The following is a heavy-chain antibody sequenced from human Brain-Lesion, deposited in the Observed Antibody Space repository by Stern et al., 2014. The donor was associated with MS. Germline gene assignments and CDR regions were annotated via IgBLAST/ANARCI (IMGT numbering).Heavy chain of an antibody. D-gene: IGHD4-17*01. Sequence: AQLVESGGGVVQPGRSMRLSCAASGFTFSYHALHWVRQAPGKGLEWVALISYDGSDKNDADSVKGRFTISRDNSRNTLYLQMNSLRVDDTAVYYCARGGAVTTSDYYLDYWGQGILVTVSS. CDR1: GFTFSYHA. V-gene: IGHV3-30*01. CDR2: ISYDGSDK. J-gene: IGHJ4*02. CDR3: ARGGAVTTSDYYLDY.